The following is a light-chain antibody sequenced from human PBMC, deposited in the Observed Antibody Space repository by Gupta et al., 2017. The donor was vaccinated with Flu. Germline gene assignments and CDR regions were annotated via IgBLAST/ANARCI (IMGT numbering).Light chain of an antibody. J-gene: IGKJ4*01. CDR3: QQYSSSPPGLT. V-gene: IGKV3-20*01. CDR2: GIS. CDR1: QSISSGQ. Sequence: EIVLTQSPGTLSLSPGQRATLSCRASQSISSGQLAWYQQKPGQAPRLRIYGISSRATGIPDRFSGSGSGTDFTLTIRRLEPEDIAVYYCQQYSSSPPGLTCGGETKVEIK.